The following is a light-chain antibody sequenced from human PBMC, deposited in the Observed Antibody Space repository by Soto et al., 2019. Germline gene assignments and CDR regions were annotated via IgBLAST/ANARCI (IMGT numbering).Light chain of an antibody. CDR1: SGDVGGDNY. CDR2: EVS. J-gene: IGLJ1*01. V-gene: IGLV2-14*01. Sequence: QSVLTQPASVSGSPVQSITIPCTGTSGDVGGDNYVSWYQQHPGKAPKLMIYEVSNRPSGVSNRFSGSKSGNTASLTISGLQAEDAADYYCSSYTGSSTLVFXPGTKLTV. CDR3: SSYTGSSTLV.